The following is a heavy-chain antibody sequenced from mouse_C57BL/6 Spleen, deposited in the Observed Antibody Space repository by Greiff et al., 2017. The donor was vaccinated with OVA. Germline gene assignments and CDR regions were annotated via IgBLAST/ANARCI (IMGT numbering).Heavy chain of an antibody. D-gene: IGHD3-3*01. CDR3: ARWGRGYAMDY. CDR1: GYTFTSYW. Sequence: VKLQQPGAELVRPGSSVKLSCKASGYTFTSYWMHWVKQRPIQGLEWIGNIDPSDSETHYNQKFKDKATLTVDKSSSTAYMQLSSLTSEDSAVYYCARWGRGYAMDYWGQGTSVTVSS. J-gene: IGHJ4*01. CDR2: IDPSDSET. V-gene: IGHV1-52*01.